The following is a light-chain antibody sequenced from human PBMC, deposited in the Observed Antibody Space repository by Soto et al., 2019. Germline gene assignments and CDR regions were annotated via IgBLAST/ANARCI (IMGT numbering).Light chain of an antibody. J-gene: IGKJ1*01. V-gene: IGKV1-39*01. CDR3: HQTFLSPPT. Sequence: DIQLTQSPSSLSASVGDRVTITCRASQTVGDHLNWYQQKPGTAPKLLFSRASRLQSGVPSRFAGSGVATGFTLTISSLQPEDFATYYCHQTFLSPPTFGQGTKVDIK. CDR2: RAS. CDR1: QTVGDH.